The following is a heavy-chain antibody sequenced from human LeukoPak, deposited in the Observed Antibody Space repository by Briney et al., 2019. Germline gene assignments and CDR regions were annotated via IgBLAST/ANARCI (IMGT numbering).Heavy chain of an antibody. CDR3: ARVGQQLVGAPRYYFDY. CDR2: IIPILGIA. J-gene: IGHJ4*02. CDR1: GGTFSSYA. Sequence: GASVKVSCKASGGTFSSYAISWVRQAPGQGLEWMGRIIPILGIANCAQKFQGRVTITADKSTSTAYMELSSLRSEDTAVYYCARVGQQLVGAPRYYFDYWGQGTLVTVSS. V-gene: IGHV1-69*04. D-gene: IGHD6-13*01.